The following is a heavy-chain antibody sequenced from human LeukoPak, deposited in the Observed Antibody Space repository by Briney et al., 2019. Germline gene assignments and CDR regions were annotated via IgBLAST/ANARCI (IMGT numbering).Heavy chain of an antibody. V-gene: IGHV4-59*08. D-gene: IGHD2-8*01. Sequence: PSETLSLTCTVSGDSISSYYWSWIRQPPGKGLEWIGYIYYSGSTNYSPSLKSRVTISVDTSKNQFSLKLSSVTAADTAVYYCARHKEGGVVDYWGQGILVTVS. CDR3: ARHKEGGVVDY. CDR1: GDSISSYY. J-gene: IGHJ4*02. CDR2: IYYSGST.